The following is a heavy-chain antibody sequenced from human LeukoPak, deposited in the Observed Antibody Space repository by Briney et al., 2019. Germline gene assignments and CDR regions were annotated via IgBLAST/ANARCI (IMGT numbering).Heavy chain of an antibody. J-gene: IGHJ4*02. Sequence: SETQSLTCTVSGGSVNSQNYYWSWIRQPPGKGLEWIGYIYYSGSTYYNPSLKSRVTMSVDTSKNQFSLKLSSVTAADTAVFYCARDRSGIAADWGQGILVTVSS. CDR2: IYYSGST. V-gene: IGHV4-30-4*01. D-gene: IGHD6-25*01. CDR1: GGSVNSQNYY. CDR3: ARDRSGIAAD.